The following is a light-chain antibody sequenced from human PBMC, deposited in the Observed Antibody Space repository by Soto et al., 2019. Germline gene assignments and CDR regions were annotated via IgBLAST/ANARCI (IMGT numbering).Light chain of an antibody. CDR2: AAS. V-gene: IGKV3-11*01. CDR1: QSVSSY. J-gene: IGKJ4*01. CDR3: QQRSNWPLT. Sequence: EIVLTQSPATLSLSPGERATLSCRASQSVSSYLAWYQQKPGQAPRLLIHAASNRATGIPARFSGSGSGTDFTLTISSLEPEDFAVYYCQQRSNWPLTFGGGTNVDIK.